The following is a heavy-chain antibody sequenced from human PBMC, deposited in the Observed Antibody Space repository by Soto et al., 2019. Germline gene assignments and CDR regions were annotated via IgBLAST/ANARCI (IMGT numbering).Heavy chain of an antibody. J-gene: IGHJ5*02. CDR2: IRSKADSYAT. CDR1: GFTFSDSP. V-gene: IGHV3-73*02. D-gene: IGHD2-15*01. CDR3: SSPSPEDMRRT. Sequence: EVQLVESGGGLVQPGGSLKLSCTASGFTFSDSPMHWVRQASGKGLEWVGRIRSKADSYATAYGASVKGRFTISRDDSKTTGYLQMNSLKTEDAAVYYCSSPSPEDMRRTWGQGTLVTVSS.